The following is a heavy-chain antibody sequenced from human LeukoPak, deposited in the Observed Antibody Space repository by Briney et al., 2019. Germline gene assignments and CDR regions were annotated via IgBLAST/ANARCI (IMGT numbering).Heavy chain of an antibody. Sequence: GRSLRLSCATSGFTFSSYGMHWVRQTPGKGLEWVASISDGGWATYYVDSVRGRFTISRDDARNSLFLQMNGLRADDTAVYYCTRENYVPDSWGQGTLVTVSS. V-gene: IGHV3-7*03. J-gene: IGHJ5*02. D-gene: IGHD3-10*02. CDR1: GFTFSSYG. CDR2: ISDGGWAT. CDR3: TRENYVPDS.